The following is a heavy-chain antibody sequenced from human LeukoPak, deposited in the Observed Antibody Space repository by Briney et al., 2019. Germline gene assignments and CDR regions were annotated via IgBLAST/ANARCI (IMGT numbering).Heavy chain of an antibody. Sequence: GRSLRLSCAASGFTFSSYGMRWVRQAPGQGLEWEAVIWYDGSNKYYADSVKGRFTISRDNSKNTLYLQMNSLRAEDTAVYHCARDSYEPWFNHPNDALDIWGQGTLVTVSS. D-gene: IGHD3-10*01. CDR1: GFTFSSYG. V-gene: IGHV3-33*01. CDR3: ARDSYEPWFNHPNDALDI. CDR2: IWYDGSNK. J-gene: IGHJ3*02.